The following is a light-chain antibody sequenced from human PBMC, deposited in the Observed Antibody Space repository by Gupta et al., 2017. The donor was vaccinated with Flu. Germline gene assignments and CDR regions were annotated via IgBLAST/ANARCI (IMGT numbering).Light chain of an antibody. J-gene: IGLJ1*01. CDR1: SSNIGAGHD. Sequence: QSVLTQPPSVPGAPGPRVTISCTGGSSNIGAGHDVHWYKQLPGTAPKLLIYGDNNRPSVVPDRFSGSKSGPSASLAITGLKAEDEADFYCQSYDDSLTAYVFGGGTKVTVL. CDR2: GDN. V-gene: IGLV1-40*01. CDR3: QSYDDSLTAYV.